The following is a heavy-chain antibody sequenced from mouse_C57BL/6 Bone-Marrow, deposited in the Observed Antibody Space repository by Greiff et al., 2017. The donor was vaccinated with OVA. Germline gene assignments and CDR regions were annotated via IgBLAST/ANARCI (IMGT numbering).Heavy chain of an antibody. V-gene: IGHV5-6*02. J-gene: IGHJ2*01. CDR3: ARHYY. CDR1: GFTFSSYG. Sequence: VMLVESGGDLVKPGGSLKLSCAASGFTFSSYGMSWVRQTPDKRLEWVATISSGGSYTYYPDSVKGRFTISRDNAKNTLYLQMSSLKSEDTAMYYCARHYYWGQGTTLTVSS. CDR2: ISSGGSYT.